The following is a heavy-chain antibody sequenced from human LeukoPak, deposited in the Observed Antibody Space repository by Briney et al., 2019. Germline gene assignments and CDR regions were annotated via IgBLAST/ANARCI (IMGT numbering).Heavy chain of an antibody. D-gene: IGHD3-16*01. J-gene: IGHJ4*02. CDR2: INPNSGGT. Sequence: AVTVSCKASGYTFTDYHMHWVRQAPGQGLEWMGWINPNSGGTNYAQKFHGRVTIPSDTATRTAYMYVTSLRAEDTAVDVCTREAPGGYFDYWGQGTLVTVSS. CDR3: TREAPGGYFDY. V-gene: IGHV1-2*02. CDR1: GYTFTDYH.